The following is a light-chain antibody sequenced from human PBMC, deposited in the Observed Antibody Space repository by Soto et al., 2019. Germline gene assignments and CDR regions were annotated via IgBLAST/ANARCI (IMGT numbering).Light chain of an antibody. V-gene: IGKV3-20*01. Sequence: EIVLTQSPGTLSLSPGEKATLSCRASQSVSSTSLAWYQQKPGQAPRLLIYGASSRATGIPDRFSGSGSGTDFTLTISRLEPEDFAVYYCHQYSSLPKTFGQGTKVEIK. J-gene: IGKJ1*01. CDR1: QSVSSTS. CDR2: GAS. CDR3: HQYSSLPKT.